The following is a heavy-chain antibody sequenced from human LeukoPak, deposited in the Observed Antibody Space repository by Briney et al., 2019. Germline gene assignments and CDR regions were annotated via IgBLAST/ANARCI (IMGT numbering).Heavy chain of an antibody. D-gene: IGHD3-9*01. J-gene: IGHJ4*02. CDR2: IYHSGST. V-gene: IGHV4-4*02. CDR3: ASRVTYYDILTGYYKPLPFDY. CDR1: GGSISSSNW. Sequence: PSGTLSLTCAVSGGSISSSNWWSWVRQPPGKGLEWIGEIYHSGSTNYNPSLKNRVTISVDKSKNQFSLKLSSVTAADTAVYYCASRVTYYDILTGYYKPLPFDYWGQGTLVTVSS.